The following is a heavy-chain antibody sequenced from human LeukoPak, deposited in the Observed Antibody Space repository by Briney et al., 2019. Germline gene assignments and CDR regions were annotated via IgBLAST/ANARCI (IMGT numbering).Heavy chain of an antibody. Sequence: GSSVKVSCKASGGTFSSYAISWVRQAPGQGLEWMGWMNPNSGNTGYAQKFQGRVTMTRNTSISTAYTELSSLRSEDTAVYYCARGLSVLVGYSGYEPTHDWGQGTLVTVSS. CDR3: ARGLSVLVGYSGYEPTHD. CDR1: GGTFSSYA. J-gene: IGHJ4*02. V-gene: IGHV1-8*02. CDR2: MNPNSGNT. D-gene: IGHD5-12*01.